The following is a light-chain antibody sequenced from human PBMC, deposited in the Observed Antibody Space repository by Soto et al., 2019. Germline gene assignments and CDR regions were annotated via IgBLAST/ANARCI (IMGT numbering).Light chain of an antibody. J-gene: IGKJ2*01. Sequence: EIVLTQSPGTLSLSPGHRATLSCRASQSVTSSYLAWFQQKPGQAPRLLIYEASSRATGIPDRFSGSGSGTDFTLTSNRLEPEDFAVYSCHQYGSSPLTFGQGTKLEIK. V-gene: IGKV3-20*01. CDR3: HQYGSSPLT. CDR2: EAS. CDR1: QSVTSSY.